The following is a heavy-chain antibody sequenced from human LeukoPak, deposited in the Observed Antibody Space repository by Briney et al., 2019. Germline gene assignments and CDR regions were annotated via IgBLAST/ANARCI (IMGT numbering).Heavy chain of an antibody. Sequence: SQTPSLTCTVSGGSISSGDYYWSWIRQPPGKGLEWIGSIYYSGSTYYNPSLKSRVTISVDTSKNQFSLKLSSVTAADTAVYYCARHEWREYYFDHWGQGTLVTVSS. J-gene: IGHJ4*02. CDR1: GGSISSGDYY. V-gene: IGHV4-39*01. CDR2: IYYSGST. CDR3: ARHEWREYYFDH. D-gene: IGHD3-10*01.